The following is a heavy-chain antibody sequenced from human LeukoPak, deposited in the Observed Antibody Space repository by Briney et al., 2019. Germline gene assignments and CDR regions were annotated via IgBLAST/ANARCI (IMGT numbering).Heavy chain of an antibody. D-gene: IGHD3-10*01. CDR3: ARQGAGIPFDY. CDR2: IYYSGST. Sequence: PSETLSLTCTVSGGSIKSYYWSWIRQPPGKGLEWIGYIYYSGSTNYNPSLKSRVTISVDTPKNQFSLKLSSVTAADTAVYYCARQGAGIPFDYWGRGTLVTVSS. V-gene: IGHV4-59*08. CDR1: GGSIKSYY. J-gene: IGHJ4*02.